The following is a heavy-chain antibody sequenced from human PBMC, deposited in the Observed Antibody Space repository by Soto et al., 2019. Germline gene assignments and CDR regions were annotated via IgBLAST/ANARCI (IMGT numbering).Heavy chain of an antibody. V-gene: IGHV4-34*01. D-gene: IGHD3-9*01. CDR1: GVSFSGYC. CDR3: AREGTKYYDILTGYYHYNWFDP. J-gene: IGHJ5*02. Sequence: SETLSLTCAVYGVSFSGYCWSWIRQPPGKGLEWIGEINHSGSTNYNPSLKSRVTISVDTSKNQFSLKLSSVTAADTAVYYCAREGTKYYDILTGYYHYNWFDPWGQGTLVTVSS. CDR2: INHSGST.